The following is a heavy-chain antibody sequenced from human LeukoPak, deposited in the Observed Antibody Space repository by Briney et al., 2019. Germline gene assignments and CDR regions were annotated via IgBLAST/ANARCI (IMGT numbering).Heavy chain of an antibody. Sequence: PSETLSLTCAVYGGSFSGYYWSWIRQPPGKGLEWIGEINHSGSTNYNPSLKSRVTISVDTSKNQFSLKLSSVTAADTAVYYCARAVLAGYYDSSGYYVYYYYMDVWGKGTTVTVSS. CDR1: GGSFSGYY. J-gene: IGHJ6*03. V-gene: IGHV4-34*01. CDR2: INHSGST. D-gene: IGHD3-22*01. CDR3: ARAVLAGYYDSSGYYVYYYYMDV.